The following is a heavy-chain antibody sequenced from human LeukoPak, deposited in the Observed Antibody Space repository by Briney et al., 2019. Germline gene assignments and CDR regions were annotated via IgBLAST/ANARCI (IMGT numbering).Heavy chain of an antibody. CDR3: ARNFHEVSSWYKYYYYGMDV. J-gene: IGHJ6*02. CDR1: GGSFSGYY. Sequence: SETLSLTCAVYGGSFSGYYWSWIRQPPGKGLEWIGEINHSGSTNYNPSLKSRVTISVDTSKNQFSLKLSSVTAADTAVYYCARNFHEVSSWYKYYYYGMDVWGQGTTVTVSS. V-gene: IGHV4-34*01. D-gene: IGHD6-13*01. CDR2: INHSGST.